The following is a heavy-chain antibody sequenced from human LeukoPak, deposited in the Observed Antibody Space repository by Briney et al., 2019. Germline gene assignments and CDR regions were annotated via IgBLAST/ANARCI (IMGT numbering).Heavy chain of an antibody. V-gene: IGHV3-23*01. CDR1: GFMFSTYP. CDR3: AKERTQTTSFDY. CDR2: ISGSGGST. D-gene: IGHD2/OR15-2a*01. Sequence: GGSLRLSCAASGFMFSTYPMNWVRQAPGKGLEWVSTISGSGGSTYYADSAKGRFTISRDNSKNTLYLQMNRLRADDTAIYYCAKERTQTTSFDYWGQGTLVTVSS. J-gene: IGHJ4*02.